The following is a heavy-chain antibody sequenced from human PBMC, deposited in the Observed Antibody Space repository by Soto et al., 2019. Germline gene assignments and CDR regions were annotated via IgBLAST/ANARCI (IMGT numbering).Heavy chain of an antibody. D-gene: IGHD1-1*01. Sequence: EVQLVESGGDLVQPGGSLRLSCAASGFSFSIYSMYWVRQAPGKWLKWFSYITSDTNTIKFTDSVKGRFTISRDNAKSSLFLQMNSLREEDTAVYFCARSVEGHFDFWGQGTVVTVSS. J-gene: IGHJ4*02. CDR2: ITSDTNTI. CDR3: ARSVEGHFDF. CDR1: GFSFSIYS. V-gene: IGHV3-48*02.